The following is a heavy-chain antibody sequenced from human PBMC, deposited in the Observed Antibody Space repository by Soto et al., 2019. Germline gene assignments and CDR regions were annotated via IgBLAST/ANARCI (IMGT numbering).Heavy chain of an antibody. CDR1: GFAFSSNA. V-gene: IGHV3-23*01. CDR2: ISGSGGST. CDR3: AKSLYDFWSAPRLYYYYYYGMDV. D-gene: IGHD3-3*01. Sequence: GGSLRLSCAASGFAFSSNAMSWVRQAPGKGLEWVSVISGSGGSTYYADSVKGRFTISRDNSKNTLYLQMNSLRAEDTAVYYCAKSLYDFWSAPRLYYYYYYGMDVWSQGTTVTVSS. J-gene: IGHJ6*02.